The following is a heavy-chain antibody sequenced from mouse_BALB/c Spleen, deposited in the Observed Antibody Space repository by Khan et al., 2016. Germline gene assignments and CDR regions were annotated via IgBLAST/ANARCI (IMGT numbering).Heavy chain of an antibody. Sequence: EVQLQESGPSLVKPSQTLSLTCSVTGDSITSGYWNWIRNFPGPKLEHMGYISYSGSTYYNPSLKRRISITRDTSTSQYYLQLHSVTTEDTATYYCAGYYGHCFDYWGQGTTLTGSS. D-gene: IGHD1-1*02. V-gene: IGHV3-8*02. CDR3: AGYYGHCFDY. CDR1: GDSITSGY. J-gene: IGHJ2*01. CDR2: ISYSGST.